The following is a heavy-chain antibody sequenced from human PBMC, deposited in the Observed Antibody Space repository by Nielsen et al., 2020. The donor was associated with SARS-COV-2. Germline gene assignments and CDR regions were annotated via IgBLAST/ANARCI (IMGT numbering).Heavy chain of an antibody. V-gene: IGHV5-51*01. J-gene: IGHJ2*01. CDR1: GYSFTSYW. Sequence: GGSLRLSCTGSGYSFTSYWIGWVRQMPGKGLEWMGIIYPGDSDTRYSPSFQGQVTISADKSINTAYLQWGSLKASDTALYYCARLGGRWLPNWYFDLWGRGTLVTVSS. CDR2: IYPGDSDT. CDR3: ARLGGRWLPNWYFDL. D-gene: IGHD3-22*01.